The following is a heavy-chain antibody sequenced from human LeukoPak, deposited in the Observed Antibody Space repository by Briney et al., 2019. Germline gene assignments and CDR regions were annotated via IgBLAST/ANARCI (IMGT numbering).Heavy chain of an antibody. J-gene: IGHJ3*01. D-gene: IGHD3-10*01. CDR3: ARRFTLAAFDV. CDR1: GFTFSSYA. CDR2: ISSNGGST. Sequence: SGGSLRLSCAASGFTFSSYAMHWVRQAPGKGLEYVSAISSNGGSTYYANSVKGRSTISRDNSKNTLYLQMGSLRAEDMAVYYCARRFTLAAFDVWGQGTMVTVSS. V-gene: IGHV3-64*01.